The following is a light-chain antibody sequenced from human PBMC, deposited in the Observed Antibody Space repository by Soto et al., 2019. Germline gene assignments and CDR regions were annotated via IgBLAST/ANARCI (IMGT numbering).Light chain of an antibody. CDR1: QSVSSSY. J-gene: IGKJ4*01. V-gene: IGKV3-20*01. CDR2: GAS. Sequence: EFVLTQSPGTLSLSPGERATLSCRASQSVSSSYLAWYQQKPGQAPRILIYGASTRATGIPDRFSGSGSGTDFTLTISGLEPEDFALYYCQQYGSSPPLTCGGGTKVEIK. CDR3: QQYGSSPPLT.